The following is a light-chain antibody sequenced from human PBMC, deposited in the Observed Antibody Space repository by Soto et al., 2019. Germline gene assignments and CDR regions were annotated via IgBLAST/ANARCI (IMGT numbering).Light chain of an antibody. CDR1: QSISSY. J-gene: IGKJ1*01. Sequence: DIKMTQSPSSLSASVGDRVTITCRASQSISSYLNWYQQKPGKAPKVLIYAASSLQSGVPSRFSGSGSGTDFTLTINSLQPEDFATYYCQQSYSTPRTFGQGTKVEIK. CDR3: QQSYSTPRT. V-gene: IGKV1-39*01. CDR2: AAS.